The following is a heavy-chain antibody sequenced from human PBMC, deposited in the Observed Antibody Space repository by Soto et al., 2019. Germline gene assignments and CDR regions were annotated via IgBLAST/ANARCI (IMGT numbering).Heavy chain of an antibody. CDR3: ARIPVDTYMIYWSDP. J-gene: IGHJ5*02. Sequence: PSETLSLTCSVSGDSVSSGDYYWSWIRQPPWKGLEWIGHVYFSGSTNYIPSLKSRLTMSVDTAKNQFSLKLSSVTAADTAVYYCARIPVDTYMIYWSDPWGQGTQVNVSS. CDR2: VYFSGST. V-gene: IGHV4-61*08. D-gene: IGHD3-16*01. CDR1: GDSVSSGDYY.